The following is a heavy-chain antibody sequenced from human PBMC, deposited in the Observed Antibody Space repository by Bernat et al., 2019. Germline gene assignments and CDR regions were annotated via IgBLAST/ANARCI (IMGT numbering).Heavy chain of an antibody. CDR1: GFTFSSYA. J-gene: IGHJ6*02. Sequence: QVQLVESGGGVVQPGRSLRLSCAASGFTFSSYAMHWVRQAPGKGLEWVAVISYDGSNKYYADSVKGRFTISRDNSKNTLYLQMNCLRAEDTAVYYCSLYGMDVWGQGTTVTVSS. CDR3: SLYGMDV. V-gene: IGHV3-30-3*01. CDR2: ISYDGSNK.